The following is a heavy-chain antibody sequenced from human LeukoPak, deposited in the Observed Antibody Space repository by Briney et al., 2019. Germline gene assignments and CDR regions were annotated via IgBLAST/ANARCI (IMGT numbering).Heavy chain of an antibody. Sequence: PSETLSLTCTVSGGSISSGGYYWSWIRQHPGKGLEWIVYIYYSGSTYYNPSLKSRVTISVYTSKNQFSLKLSSVTAADTAVYYCARDLRLGELSYFDYWGQGTLVTVSS. D-gene: IGHD3-10*01. J-gene: IGHJ4*02. V-gene: IGHV4-31*03. CDR2: IYYSGST. CDR3: ARDLRLGELSYFDY. CDR1: GGSISSGGYY.